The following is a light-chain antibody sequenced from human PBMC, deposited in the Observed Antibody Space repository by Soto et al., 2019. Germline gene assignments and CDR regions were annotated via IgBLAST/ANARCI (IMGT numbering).Light chain of an antibody. CDR1: TGAVTSGHY. V-gene: IGLV7-43*01. Sequence: QAVVTQEHSRTVSPGGTVTLTCASSTGAVTSGHYPNWVQQKPGQVPKSLIDSTSDKHSWTPARFSGFLLGGKAALTLSSVHPEYEEEYCCLLYYGGAIGVFGGGTKVTVL. CDR2: STS. CDR3: LLYYGGAIGV. J-gene: IGLJ2*01.